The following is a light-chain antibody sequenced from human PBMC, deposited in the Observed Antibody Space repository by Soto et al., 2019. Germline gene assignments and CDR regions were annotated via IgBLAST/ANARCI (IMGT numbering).Light chain of an antibody. J-gene: IGKJ1*01. V-gene: IGKV1-39*01. CDR3: QQSYSTLKT. CDR2: AAS. CDR1: RSISSY. Sequence: DSQMTQSPSSLSASVGDRVTITCRASRSISSYLNWYQQKPGTAPKLLIYAASSLQSGVPLRFSGSESGTDFTLPINSLQPEDFPTYYCQQSYSTLKTFGQGPKVDIK.